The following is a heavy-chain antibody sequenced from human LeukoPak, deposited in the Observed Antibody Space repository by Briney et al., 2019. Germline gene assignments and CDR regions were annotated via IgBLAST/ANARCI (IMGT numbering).Heavy chain of an antibody. CDR3: ARAGWIITSGIDY. CDR2: IYHIGRT. D-gene: IGHD1-20*01. CDR1: GYSISRGYY. J-gene: IGHJ4*02. Sequence: PETLSLTCGVSGYSISRGYYWAWIRQPPGKGLEWIGTIYHIGRTYYNPSLESRATISVDKSKNEFSLNLNSVTAADTAVYYCARAGWIITSGIDYWGKGALVT. V-gene: IGHV4-38-2*01.